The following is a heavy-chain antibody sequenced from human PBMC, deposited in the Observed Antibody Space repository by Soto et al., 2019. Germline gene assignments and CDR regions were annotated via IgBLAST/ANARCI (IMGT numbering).Heavy chain of an antibody. CDR3: VKRGPLGSVDAFDF. CDR1: GFTFSSYW. D-gene: IGHD2-2*03. J-gene: IGHJ3*01. CDR2: INDDGTSA. Sequence: VGSLRLSCVASGFTFSSYWMHWVRQAPGEGLVWVSRINDDGTSAVYGDSVTGRFTISRDNAKSTLYLQMDSLRAEDTAVYYCVKRGPLGSVDAFDFWGQGTMVTVSS. V-gene: IGHV3-74*01.